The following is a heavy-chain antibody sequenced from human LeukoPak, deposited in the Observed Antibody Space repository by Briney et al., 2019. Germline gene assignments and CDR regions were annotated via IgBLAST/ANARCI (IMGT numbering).Heavy chain of an antibody. V-gene: IGHV1-8*01. Sequence: GASVKVSCKASGYTFTSYDINWVRQATGQGLEWMGWMNPNSGNTGYAQKFQGRVTMTRNTSISTAYMELSSLRSEDTAVYYCARGPHGILTGYYPPDYWGQGTLVTVSS. J-gene: IGHJ4*02. D-gene: IGHD3-9*01. CDR3: ARGPHGILTGYYPPDY. CDR1: GYTFTSYD. CDR2: MNPNSGNT.